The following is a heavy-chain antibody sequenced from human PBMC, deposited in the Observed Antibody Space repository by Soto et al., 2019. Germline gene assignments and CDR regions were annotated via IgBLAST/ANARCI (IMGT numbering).Heavy chain of an antibody. CDR2: IYPGDSDT. CDR1: GYSFTSYW. J-gene: IGHJ6*02. V-gene: IGHV5-51*01. D-gene: IGHD2-21*02. Sequence: PGESLKISCKGSGYSFTSYWIGWVRQMPGKGLEWMGIIYPGDSDTRYSPSFQGQVTISADKSISTAYLQWSSLKASDTAMYYCARHPTGDYYYYYGMDVWGQGTTVTVSS. CDR3: ARHPTGDYYYYYGMDV.